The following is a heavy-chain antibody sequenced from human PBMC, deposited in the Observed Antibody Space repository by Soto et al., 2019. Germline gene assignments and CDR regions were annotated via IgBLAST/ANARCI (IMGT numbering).Heavy chain of an antibody. CDR1: GDSVSSNSAA. CDR2: TYFRAKWFN. V-gene: IGHV6-1*01. CDR3: GRDDLAVGYGMDV. J-gene: IGHJ6*02. Sequence: SQTLSLTFAISGDSVSSNSAAWNWIRQSPSRGLEWLGRTYFRAKWFNDYAVSVKSRISINPDTSKNQISLQLKSVTPDDTAVYYCGRDDLAVGYGMDVWGQGTTVTVSS. D-gene: IGHD1-26*01.